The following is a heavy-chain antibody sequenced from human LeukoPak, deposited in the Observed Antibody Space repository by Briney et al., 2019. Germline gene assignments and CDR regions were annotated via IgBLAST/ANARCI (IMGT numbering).Heavy chain of an antibody. J-gene: IGHJ4*02. V-gene: IGHV3-48*01. Sequence: GGSLRLSCEASGFTFNNYNMNWVRQAPGKGLEWVSYISSSSSTIYYADSVKGRFTISRDNSKNTLYLQMNSLRAEDTAVYYCAKGGLQRYFDYWGQGTLVTVSS. D-gene: IGHD5-24*01. CDR3: AKGGLQRYFDY. CDR2: ISSSSSTI. CDR1: GFTFNNYN.